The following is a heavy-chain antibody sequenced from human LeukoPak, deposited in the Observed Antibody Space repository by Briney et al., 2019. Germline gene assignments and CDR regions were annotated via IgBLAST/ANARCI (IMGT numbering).Heavy chain of an antibody. J-gene: IGHJ3*02. CDR1: GFTFSSCG. Sequence: GRSLRLSCAASGFTFSSCGMHWVRQAPGKGLGWVAVISFDGSNKYFADSVKGRFTIYRDNSKNTLYLQMSSLRAEDTAVYYCAKGIWVVRGVIGDAFDIWGQGTMVSVSS. V-gene: IGHV3-30*18. CDR2: ISFDGSNK. CDR3: AKGIWVVRGVIGDAFDI. D-gene: IGHD3-10*01.